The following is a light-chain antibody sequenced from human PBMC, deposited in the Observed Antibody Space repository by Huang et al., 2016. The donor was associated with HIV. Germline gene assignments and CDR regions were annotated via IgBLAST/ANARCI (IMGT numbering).Light chain of an antibody. CDR1: QKINRY. CDR3: QQSAKTPRT. J-gene: IGKJ2*01. V-gene: IGKV1-39*01. CDR2: AAS. Sequence: DIQITQSPSSLSASVVDRVIITCRTSQKINRYLNWYQQKPGKAPKLLIYAASNLQSGVPSTFTGSGSGTDFTLTINSLQPEDSATYYCQQSAKTPRTFGLGTKLEI.